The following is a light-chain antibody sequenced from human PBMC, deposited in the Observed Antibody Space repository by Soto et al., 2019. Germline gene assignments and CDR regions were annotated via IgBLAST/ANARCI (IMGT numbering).Light chain of an antibody. CDR1: RSDIGGYIY. V-gene: IGLV2-14*01. Sequence: QSAMPQPASVSGYPGQSVTISCTGTRSDIGGYIYVSWYQQRPGKAPKVMLYEVSNRPSGVSNRFSGSKSGNTASLTISRLQPEDEDDYYCSSYTNTSTPYVFGTSTKVTVL. CDR3: SSYTNTSTPYV. CDR2: EVS. J-gene: IGLJ1*01.